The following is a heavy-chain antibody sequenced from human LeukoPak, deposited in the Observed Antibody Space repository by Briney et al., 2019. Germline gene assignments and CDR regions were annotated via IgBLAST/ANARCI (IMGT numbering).Heavy chain of an antibody. D-gene: IGHD3-22*01. Sequence: PGGSLRLSCAASGFTSSSYWMTWVRRAPGKGLEWVANMKQDGIEKYYVDSVKGRFTISRDNAKNSLYLQMNSLRAEDTAVYYCASGFDSRFFDRWGQGALVTVSS. CDR3: ASGFDSRFFDR. CDR2: MKQDGIEK. J-gene: IGHJ4*02. CDR1: GFTSSSYW. V-gene: IGHV3-7*01.